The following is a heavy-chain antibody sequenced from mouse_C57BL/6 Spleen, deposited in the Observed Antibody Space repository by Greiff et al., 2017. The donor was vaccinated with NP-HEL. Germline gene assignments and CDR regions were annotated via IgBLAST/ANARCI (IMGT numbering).Heavy chain of an antibody. J-gene: IGHJ4*01. CDR2: IRSKSNNYAT. D-gene: IGHD2-1*01. Sequence: EVQLVESGGGLVQPKGSLKLSCAASGFSFNTYAMNWVRQAPGKGLEWVARIRSKSNNYATYYADSVKDRFTISRDDSESMLYLQMNNLKTEDTAMYYCVNGNPLAMDYWGQGTSVTVSS. CDR1: GFSFNTYA. V-gene: IGHV10-1*01. CDR3: VNGNPLAMDY.